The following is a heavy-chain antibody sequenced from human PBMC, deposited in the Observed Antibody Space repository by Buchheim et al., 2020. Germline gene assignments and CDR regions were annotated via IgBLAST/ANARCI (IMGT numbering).Heavy chain of an antibody. Sequence: QVQLVESGGGVVQSGRSLRLSCAASGFIFSSYGLHWVRQAPGKGLEWVAVIWYDGSNEYYADSVKGRFTISRDNSENSLYLQMNSLRREDTAMYYCATKRGYSYGDDAFDVWGQGT. CDR1: GFIFSSYG. CDR3: ATKRGYSYGDDAFDV. J-gene: IGHJ3*01. D-gene: IGHD5-18*01. CDR2: IWYDGSNE. V-gene: IGHV3-33*01.